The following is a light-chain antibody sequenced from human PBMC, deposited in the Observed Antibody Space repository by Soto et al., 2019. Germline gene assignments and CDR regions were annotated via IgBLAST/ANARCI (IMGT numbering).Light chain of an antibody. CDR3: QQYHHWPVT. Sequence: EIVMTQSPATLSVSPGERVTFSCRASQRIYSNLAWYQHTPGQAPRLLISGASTGATRLPSRFSGSGSGTDFTLTINSLQSEDVAVYYCQQYHHWPVTFGGGTTVEIK. V-gene: IGKV3-15*01. CDR2: GAS. J-gene: IGKJ4*01. CDR1: QRIYSN.